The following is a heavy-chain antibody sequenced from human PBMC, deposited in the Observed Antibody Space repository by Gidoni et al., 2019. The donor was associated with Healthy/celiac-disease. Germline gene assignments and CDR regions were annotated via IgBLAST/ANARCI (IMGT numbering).Heavy chain of an antibody. V-gene: IGHV4-30-4*01. CDR1: VGSISSGDYY. CDR3: AREYCSSTSCLYFDY. Sequence: QVQLQESGPGLVKPSQTLSLTCTLSVGSISSGDYYWSWIRQPPGKGLEWIGYIYYSGSTYYNPSLKSRVTISVDTSKNQFSLKLSSVTAADTAVYYCAREYCSSTSCLYFDYWGQGTLVTVSS. D-gene: IGHD2-2*01. CDR2: IYYSGST. J-gene: IGHJ4*02.